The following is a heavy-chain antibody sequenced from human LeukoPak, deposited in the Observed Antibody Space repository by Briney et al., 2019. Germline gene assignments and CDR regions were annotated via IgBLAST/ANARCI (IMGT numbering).Heavy chain of an antibody. V-gene: IGHV4-34*01. CDR1: GGSFSGYY. CDR3: ARDARHAFDI. J-gene: IGHJ3*02. CDR2: INHSGST. Sequence: SETLSLTCAVYGGSFSGYYWSWIRQPPGKGLEWIGEINHSGSTNYNPSLKSRVTISVDTSKNQFSLKLSSVTAADTAVYYCARDARHAFDIWGQGTMVTVSS.